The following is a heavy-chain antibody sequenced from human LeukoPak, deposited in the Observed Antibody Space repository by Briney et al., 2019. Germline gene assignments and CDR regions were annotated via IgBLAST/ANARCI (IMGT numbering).Heavy chain of an antibody. CDR1: GFTFSSYS. V-gene: IGHV3-21*01. Sequence: GGSLRLSCAASGFTFSSYSMNWVRQAPGKGLEWVSSISSSSSYIYYADSVKGRFTISRDNAKNSLYLQMNSLRAEDTAVYYCARALSSSLIYGMDVWGQGTTVTVSS. J-gene: IGHJ6*02. D-gene: IGHD6-6*01. CDR2: ISSSSSYI. CDR3: ARALSSSLIYGMDV.